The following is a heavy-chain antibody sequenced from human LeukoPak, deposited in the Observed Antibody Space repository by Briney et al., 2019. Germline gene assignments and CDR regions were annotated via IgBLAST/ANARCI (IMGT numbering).Heavy chain of an antibody. CDR2: IIPILGIA. CDR3: ARARGYSYGPNDY. D-gene: IGHD5-18*01. V-gene: IGHV1-69*04. Sequence: ASVKVSCKASGGTFSSYAISWVRQAPGQGLKWMGRIIPILGIANYAQKFQGRVTITADKSTSTAYMELSSLRSEDTAVYYCARARGYSYGPNDYWGQGTLVTVSS. J-gene: IGHJ4*02. CDR1: GGTFSSYA.